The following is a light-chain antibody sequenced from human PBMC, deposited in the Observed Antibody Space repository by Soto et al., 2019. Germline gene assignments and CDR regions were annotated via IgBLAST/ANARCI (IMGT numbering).Light chain of an antibody. J-gene: IGLJ1*01. CDR3: SSFTATSTYA. V-gene: IGLV2-14*01. CDR1: SSNVGYYTY. CDR2: EVS. Sequence: QSVLTQPASVSGSPGQSITISCTGSSSNVGYYTYVSWFQQHPGKAPKLMIYEVSNRPSGVSNRFSGSKSGNAASLTISGLQAEDEADYYCSSFTATSTYAFGTGTKFTVL.